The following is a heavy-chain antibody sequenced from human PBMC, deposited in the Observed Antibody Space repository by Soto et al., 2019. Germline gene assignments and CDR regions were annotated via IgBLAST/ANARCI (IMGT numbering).Heavy chain of an antibody. Sequence: QVQLQESGPGLVKPSGTLSLTCAVSGGSISSSNLWSWVRQPPGKGLEWIGEIYHSGITNYNPSLMNRFTISVDTSKRQFSLMLSSVPATATAVYYCARGASSSRYFDYWGQGTLVTVSS. J-gene: IGHJ4*02. CDR1: GGSISSSNL. CDR3: ARGASSSRYFDY. V-gene: IGHV4-4*02. CDR2: IYHSGIT. D-gene: IGHD6-6*01.